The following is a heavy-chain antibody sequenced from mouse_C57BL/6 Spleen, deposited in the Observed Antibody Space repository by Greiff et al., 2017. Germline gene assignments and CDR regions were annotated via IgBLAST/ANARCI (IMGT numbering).Heavy chain of an antibody. D-gene: IGHD2-5*01. J-gene: IGHJ2*01. V-gene: IGHV1-26*01. Sequence: VQLQQSGPELVKPGASVKISCKASGYTFTDYYMNWVKQSHGKSLEWIGDINPNNGGTSYNQKFKGKATLTVDKSSSTAYMELRSLTSEDSAVYYCARNAYYSNYLYYFDYWGQGTTLTVSS. CDR3: ARNAYYSNYLYYFDY. CDR1: GYTFTDYY. CDR2: INPNNGGT.